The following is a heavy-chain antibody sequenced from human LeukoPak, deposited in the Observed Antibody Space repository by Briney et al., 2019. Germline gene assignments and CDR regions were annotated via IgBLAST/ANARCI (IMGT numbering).Heavy chain of an antibody. CDR2: IIPIFGTA. CDR1: GYTFTGYY. V-gene: IGHV1-69*13. J-gene: IGHJ6*03. Sequence: ASVKVSCKASGYTFTGYYMYWVRQAPGQGLEWMGGIIPIFGTANYAQKFQGRVTITADESTSTAYMELSSLRSEDTAVYYCASSDSSGWTYYYYYYMDVWGKGTTVTVSS. D-gene: IGHD6-19*01. CDR3: ASSDSSGWTYYYYYYMDV.